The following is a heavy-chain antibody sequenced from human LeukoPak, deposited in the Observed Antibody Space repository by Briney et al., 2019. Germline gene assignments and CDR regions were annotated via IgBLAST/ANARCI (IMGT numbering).Heavy chain of an antibody. J-gene: IGHJ4*02. CDR2: IIPISGTT. Sequence: GASVKVSCKTSADTSTNYAINWVRQAPGQGLELMGRIIPISGTTNFGQKFQGRVTITADGSTTTTYMELTRLSSEDTGIYFCARDRYCSGSTCLFYFDHWGQGTLVTVSS. CDR1: ADTSTNYA. CDR3: ARDRYCSGSTCLFYFDH. D-gene: IGHD2-15*01. V-gene: IGHV1-69*13.